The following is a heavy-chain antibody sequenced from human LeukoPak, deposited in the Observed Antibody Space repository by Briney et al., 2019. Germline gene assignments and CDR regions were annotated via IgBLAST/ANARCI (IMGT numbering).Heavy chain of an antibody. CDR1: GGTFSSYA. CDR3: ARGVGATLSYAFDI. V-gene: IGHV1-69*05. D-gene: IGHD1-26*01. Sequence: SVKVSCKASGGTFSSYAISWVRQAPGQGLEWMGGIIPIFGTANYAQKFQGRATITTDESTSTAYMELSSLRSEDTAVYYCARGVGATLSYAFDIWGQGTMVTVSS. J-gene: IGHJ3*02. CDR2: IIPIFGTA.